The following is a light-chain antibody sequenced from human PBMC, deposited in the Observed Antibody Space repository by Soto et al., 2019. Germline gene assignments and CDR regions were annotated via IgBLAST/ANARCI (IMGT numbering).Light chain of an antibody. CDR2: GAS. V-gene: IGKV3-15*01. CDR1: ESVSSN. J-gene: IGKJ1*01. Sequence: DILMTQSPFTLSVSPGERATLSCRASESVSSNLAWYQQKGGRAPRLLSYGASTRATGIPARFSGGGSGTDFTLTISRLEPEDFAVYYCQQFSSWTFGQGTKVDI. CDR3: QQFSSWT.